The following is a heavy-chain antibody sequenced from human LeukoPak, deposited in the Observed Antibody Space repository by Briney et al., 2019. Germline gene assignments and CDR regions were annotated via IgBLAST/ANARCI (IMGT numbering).Heavy chain of an antibody. Sequence: GGSLRLSCAASGFTFSTYNMNWVRQAPGKGLEWVSSISGGSNYMYYADSVKGRFTISRDNAKNSLYLQMNSLRAEDTAVYYCARDQWDIVKKFDYWGQGTLVTVSS. CDR1: GFTFSTYN. J-gene: IGHJ4*02. CDR2: ISGGSNYM. V-gene: IGHV3-21*01. D-gene: IGHD2-15*01. CDR3: ARDQWDIVKKFDY.